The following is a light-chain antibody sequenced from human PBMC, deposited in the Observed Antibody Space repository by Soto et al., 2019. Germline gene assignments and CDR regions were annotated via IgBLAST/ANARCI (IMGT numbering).Light chain of an antibody. CDR3: CSYTSSGTWI. CDR1: NYL. J-gene: IGLJ2*01. Sequence: QSALTQPASVSGSPGQSITISCTGTNYLVSWFQQDSGKTPKLMIYEGSKRPSGVSSRFSGSKSGNTASLTLSGLQAEDEADYYCCSYTSSGTWIFGGGTKLIV. V-gene: IGLV2-23*01. CDR2: EGS.